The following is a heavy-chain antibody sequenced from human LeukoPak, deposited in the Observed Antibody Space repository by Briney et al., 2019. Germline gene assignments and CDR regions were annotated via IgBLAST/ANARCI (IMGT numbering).Heavy chain of an antibody. CDR2: IKPDGGHK. CDR3: ASSFPYCGGGSCAL. Sequence: GGSLRLSCAASGLAFSNYWTSWGRQAPGKGREWLANIKPDGGHKSYMASVKGRFTISRGNAKSSVYLQRSSLKAEDTAIYYCASSFPYCGGGSCALGGQGTLVTASS. D-gene: IGHD2-15*01. CDR1: GLAFSNYW. J-gene: IGHJ4*02. V-gene: IGHV3-7*01.